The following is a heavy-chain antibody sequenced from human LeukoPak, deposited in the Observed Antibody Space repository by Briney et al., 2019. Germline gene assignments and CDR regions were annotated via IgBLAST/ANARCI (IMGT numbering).Heavy chain of an antibody. Sequence: GGSLSLSCVASGFTFSRYGIHWVRQPPGKGLEWVAVIRYDGSAYSYADSVKGRFTISRDNSKNTLYLQMSSLRAEDTAVYFCARDVWFGDYRWFDPWGQGTLVIVSS. CDR1: GFTFSRYG. CDR2: IRYDGSAY. CDR3: ARDVWFGDYRWFDP. J-gene: IGHJ5*02. V-gene: IGHV3-33*01. D-gene: IGHD3-10*01.